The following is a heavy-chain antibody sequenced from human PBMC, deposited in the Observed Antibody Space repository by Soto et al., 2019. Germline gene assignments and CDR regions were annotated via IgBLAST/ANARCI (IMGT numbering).Heavy chain of an antibody. D-gene: IGHD2-2*01. CDR3: ARIVVVVPAATPHDAFDI. CDR1: GYTFTSYA. CDR2: INAGNGNT. V-gene: IGHV1-3*01. J-gene: IGHJ3*02. Sequence: AASVKVSCKASGYTFTSYAMHWVRQAPGQRLEWMGWINAGNGNTKYSQKFQGRVTITRDTSASTAYMELSSLRSEDTAVYYCARIVVVVPAATPHDAFDIWGQGTMVTVSS.